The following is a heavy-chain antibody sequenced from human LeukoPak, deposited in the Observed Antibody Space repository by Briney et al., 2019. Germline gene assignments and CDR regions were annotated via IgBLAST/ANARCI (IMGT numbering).Heavy chain of an antibody. CDR3: ARDRGRFDP. V-gene: IGHV4-34*01. D-gene: IGHD6-25*01. CDR2: INHSGST. CDR1: GASFSGYY. Sequence: PSETLSLTCAVYGASFSGYYWSWIRQPPGKGLEWIGEINHSGSTNYNPSLKSRVTISVDTSKNQFSLKLSSVTAADTAVYYCARDRGRFDPWGQGTLVTVSS. J-gene: IGHJ5*02.